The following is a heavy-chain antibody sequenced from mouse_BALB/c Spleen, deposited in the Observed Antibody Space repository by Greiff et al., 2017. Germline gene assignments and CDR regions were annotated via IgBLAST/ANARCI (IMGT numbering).Heavy chain of an antibody. CDR1: GYTFTSYW. V-gene: IGHV1-7*01. J-gene: IGHJ3*01. CDR2: INPSTGYT. CDR3: AREGGNYGAWFAY. D-gene: IGHD2-1*01. Sequence: QVQLQQSGAELAKPGASVKMSCKASGYTFTSYWMHWVKQRPGQGLEWIGYINPSTGYTEYNQKFKDKATLTADKSSSTAYMQLSSLTSEDSAVYYCAREGGNYGAWFAYWGQGTLVTVAA.